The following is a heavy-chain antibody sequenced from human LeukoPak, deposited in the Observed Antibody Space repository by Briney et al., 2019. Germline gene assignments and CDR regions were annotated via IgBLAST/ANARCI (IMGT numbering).Heavy chain of an antibody. J-gene: IGHJ6*04. CDR2: INPNSGGT. V-gene: IGHV1-2*02. D-gene: IGHD3-22*01. CDR1: GYTFTSYY. Sequence: GASVTVSCKASGYTFTSYYIHWVRQAPGQGLEWMGWINPNSGGTNYAQKFQGRVTMTRDTCISTAYMELSTLTSDDTAVYYCARGPYYYDFSGYGMHVWGKGTTVTVSS. CDR3: ARGPYYYDFSGYGMHV.